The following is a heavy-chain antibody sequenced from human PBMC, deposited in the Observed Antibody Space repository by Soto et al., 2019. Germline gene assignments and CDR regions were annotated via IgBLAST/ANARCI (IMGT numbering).Heavy chain of an antibody. CDR2: IKSKTDGGTT. Sequence: GGSLRLSCAASGFTFSNAWMSWVRQAPGKGLEWVGRIKSKTDGGTTDYAVPVKGRFTISRDDSKNTLYLQMNSLKTEDTAVYYCTAPGLWSASYRDFYYVMDVWGQGTTVTVSS. J-gene: IGHJ6*02. D-gene: IGHD3-3*01. CDR1: GFTFSNAW. CDR3: TAPGLWSASYRDFYYVMDV. V-gene: IGHV3-15*01.